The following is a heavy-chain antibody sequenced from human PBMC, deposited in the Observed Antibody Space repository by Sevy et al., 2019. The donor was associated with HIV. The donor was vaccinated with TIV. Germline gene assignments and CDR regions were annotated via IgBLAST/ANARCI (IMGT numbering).Heavy chain of an antibody. V-gene: IGHV3-7*03. D-gene: IGHD3-22*01. CDR2: IKQDGSEK. Sequence: GESLKISCAASGFTFSSYWMSWVRQAPGKGLEWVANIKQDGSEKYYVDSVKGRFTISRDNAKNSLYLQMNSLRTGDSAVYYCAGGRYDSSGSFDAFDIWGQGTMVTVSS. CDR1: GFTFSSYW. CDR3: AGGRYDSSGSFDAFDI. J-gene: IGHJ3*02.